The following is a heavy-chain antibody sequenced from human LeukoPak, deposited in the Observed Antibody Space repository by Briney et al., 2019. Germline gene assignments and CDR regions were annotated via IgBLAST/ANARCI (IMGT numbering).Heavy chain of an antibody. CDR3: AGVLGVRDLAYFDY. J-gene: IGHJ4*01. Sequence: PGGSLRLSCAVSGFTFSNYGMHWVRQAPGKGLVWVSRIRSDGSSTSYADSVRGRFTISRDNAKNTLYLQMNSLRAEDTAVYYCAGVLGVRDLAYFDYWGHGTLVNVSS. D-gene: IGHD3-10*01. V-gene: IGHV3-74*01. CDR1: GFTFSNYG. CDR2: IRSDGSST.